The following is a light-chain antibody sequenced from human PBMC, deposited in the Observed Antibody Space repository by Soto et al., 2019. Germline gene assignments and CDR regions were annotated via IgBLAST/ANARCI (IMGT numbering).Light chain of an antibody. J-gene: IGKJ4*01. Sequence: EIVLTQSPGTLSLSPGERATLSCRASQSVSSSYSAWYQQKPGQAPRLLIYGASSRATGIPDRFSGSGSGTDFTLTISRLEPEDFAVYYCQQYGSSLLTFGGGTKVDI. CDR3: QQYGSSLLT. CDR1: QSVSSSY. V-gene: IGKV3-20*01. CDR2: GAS.